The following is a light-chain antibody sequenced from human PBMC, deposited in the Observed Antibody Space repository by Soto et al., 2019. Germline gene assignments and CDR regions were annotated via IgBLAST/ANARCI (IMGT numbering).Light chain of an antibody. Sequence: QSALTQPRSVSGSPGQSVTISCTGTSSDVGSSNYVSWYQQHPGKVPKLIISDVSKRPSGVPDRFSGSKSDNTASLTISGLQDEDEADYVGCSHAGSYVVFGGGTKLTVL. J-gene: IGLJ2*01. V-gene: IGLV2-11*01. CDR3: CSHAGSYVV. CDR1: SSDVGSSNY. CDR2: DVS.